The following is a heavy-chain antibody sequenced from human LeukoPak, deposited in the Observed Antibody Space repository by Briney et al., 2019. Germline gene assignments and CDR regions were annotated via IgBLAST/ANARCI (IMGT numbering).Heavy chain of an antibody. V-gene: IGHV1-69*06. CDR2: IIPIFGTA. Sequence: SVKVSCKASGGTFSSYAISWVRQAPGQGLEWMGGIIPIFGTANYAQKFQGRVTITADKSTSTAYMELSSLRSEDTAVYYCARDLNCSGGSCYSSWGQGTLVTVSS. CDR1: GGTFSSYA. D-gene: IGHD2-15*01. CDR3: ARDLNCSGGSCYSS. J-gene: IGHJ4*02.